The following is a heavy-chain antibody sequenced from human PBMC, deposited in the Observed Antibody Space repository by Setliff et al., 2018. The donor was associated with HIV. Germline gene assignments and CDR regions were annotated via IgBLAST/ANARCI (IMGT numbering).Heavy chain of an antibody. CDR1: GVYISNYH. Sequence: SETLSLTCTISGVYISNYHWGWIRQPPGRGLEWIGSIHTTGSPKNNPSLKSRVTIFVDTSKTQFYLKLRSVTASDTAVYYCARYTSKVDWFDPWGQGTLVTVSS. CDR2: IHTTGSP. CDR3: ARYTSKVDWFDP. J-gene: IGHJ5*02. D-gene: IGHD2-2*02. V-gene: IGHV4-4*08.